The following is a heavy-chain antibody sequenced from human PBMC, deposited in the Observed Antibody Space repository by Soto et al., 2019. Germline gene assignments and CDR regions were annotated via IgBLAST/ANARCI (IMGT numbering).Heavy chain of an antibody. Sequence: EVQLVESGGGLVQPGGSLRLSCAASGFTFSSYWMHWVRQAPGKGLVWVSRINSDGSSTSYADSVKGRFTISRDNAKNTLYLQMNSLRADDTAVYYCARDLRRDIVLMVYLDWGQGTLVTVSS. J-gene: IGHJ4*02. V-gene: IGHV3-74*01. CDR1: GFTFSSYW. D-gene: IGHD2-8*01. CDR2: INSDGSST. CDR3: ARDLRRDIVLMVYLD.